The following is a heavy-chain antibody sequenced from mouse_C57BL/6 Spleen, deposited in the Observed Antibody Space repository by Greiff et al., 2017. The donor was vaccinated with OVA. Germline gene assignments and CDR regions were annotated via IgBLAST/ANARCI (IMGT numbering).Heavy chain of an antibody. D-gene: IGHD1-1*01. CDR3: ALITTVGAHFDY. V-gene: IGHV14-4*01. CDR2: IDPENGDT. J-gene: IGHJ2*01. CDR1: GFNIKDDY. Sequence: EVQLQESGAELVRPGASVKLSCTASGFNIKDDYMHWVKQRPEQGLEWIGWIDPENGDTEYASKFQGKATITADTSSNTAYLQLSSLTSEDTAVYYCALITTVGAHFDYWGQGTTLTVSS.